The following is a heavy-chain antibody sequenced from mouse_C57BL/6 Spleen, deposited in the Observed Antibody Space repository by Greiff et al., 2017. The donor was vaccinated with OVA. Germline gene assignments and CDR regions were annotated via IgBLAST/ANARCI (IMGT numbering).Heavy chain of an antibody. CDR3: TRDKSNSYYFDY. D-gene: IGHD2-5*01. J-gene: IGHJ2*01. Sequence: EVQGVESGEGLVKPGGSLKLSCAASGFTFSSYAMSWVRQTPEKRLEWVAYLSSGGDYINYADTVKGRFTISRDNARNTLYLQMSSLNSEDTAMYYCTRDKSNSYYFDYWGKGTTLTVSS. CDR2: LSSGGDYI. V-gene: IGHV5-9-1*02. CDR1: GFTFSSYA.